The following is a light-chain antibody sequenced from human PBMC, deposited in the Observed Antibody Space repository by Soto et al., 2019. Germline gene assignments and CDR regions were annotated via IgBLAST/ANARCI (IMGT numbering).Light chain of an antibody. CDR2: RNN. Sequence: QAVVTQPPSASGTPGQRVTISCYGSSSNIGSNYVFWYQHLPGTAPKLLIYRNNQRPSGVPDRFSGSKSGTSASLAISGLRSEDETDYYCAAWDDSLSGVVFGGGTKLTVL. CDR3: AAWDDSLSGVV. V-gene: IGLV1-47*01. J-gene: IGLJ2*01. CDR1: SSNIGSNY.